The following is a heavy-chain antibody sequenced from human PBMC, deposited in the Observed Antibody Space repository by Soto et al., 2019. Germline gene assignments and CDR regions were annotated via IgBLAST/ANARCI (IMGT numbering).Heavy chain of an antibody. V-gene: IGHV4-39*01. D-gene: IGHD5-18*01. Sequence: PSETLSLTCTVSGGSISSSSYYWGWIRQPPGKGLEWIGSIYYSGSTYYNPSLKSRVTISVDTSKNQFSLKLSSVTAADTAVYYCARAISPKLWCYFDYWGQGTLVTVSS. CDR3: ARAISPKLWCYFDY. CDR1: GGSISSSSYY. J-gene: IGHJ4*02. CDR2: IYYSGST.